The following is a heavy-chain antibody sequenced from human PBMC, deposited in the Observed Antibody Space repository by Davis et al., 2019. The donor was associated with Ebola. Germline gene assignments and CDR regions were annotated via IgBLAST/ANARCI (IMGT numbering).Heavy chain of an antibody. Sequence: PGGSLRLSCAASGFTFSSYWMHWVRQAPGKGLEWVGRIKSKADGWTTDYAAPVKGRFTISRDDSKNMLYLQMNSLKSEDTAVYYCWSDYGEKYWGQGTPVTVSS. D-gene: IGHD4-17*01. CDR2: IKSKADGWTT. CDR3: WSDYGEKY. J-gene: IGHJ4*02. V-gene: IGHV3-15*01. CDR1: GFTFSSYW.